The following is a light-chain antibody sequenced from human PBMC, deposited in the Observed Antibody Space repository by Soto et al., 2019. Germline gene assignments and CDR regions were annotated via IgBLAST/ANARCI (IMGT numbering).Light chain of an antibody. J-gene: IGKJ4*01. V-gene: IGKV3-15*01. CDR1: QSVNTK. CDR2: GAS. CDR3: QQYDNWPLT. Sequence: EIVMTQSPVPLSVSPGERATLSCRASQSVNTKVAWYQQKPGQAPRLLIYGASTRATGVPARFSGSGSGTEFTLTISSLQSEDFAVYYCQQYDNWPLTFGGGTKVEIK.